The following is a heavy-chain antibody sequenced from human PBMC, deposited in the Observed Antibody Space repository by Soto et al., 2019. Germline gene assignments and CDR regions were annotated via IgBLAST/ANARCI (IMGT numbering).Heavy chain of an antibody. J-gene: IGHJ4*02. V-gene: IGHV1-18*01. D-gene: IGHD5-18*01. CDR1: GDAYTSNV. Sequence: TSVKLSCKDSGDAYTSNVMRWVRKAPGQGFEWRGWISTYDGNTNYAQNFRGRVTMTTDTSTSTVYMDLGILTSDDTAVYYCARDVDTDITFDYGGQGTLVTVSS. CDR2: ISTYDGNT. CDR3: ARDVDTDITFDY.